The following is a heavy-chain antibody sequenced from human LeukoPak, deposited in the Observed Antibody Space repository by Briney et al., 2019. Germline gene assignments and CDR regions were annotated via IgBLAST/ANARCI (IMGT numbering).Heavy chain of an antibody. Sequence: GGSLRLSCAASGFTFSSYGMHWLRQAPGKGLEWVAVIWYDGSNKYYADSVKGRLTISRENSKNTPDLRMNSLSAEDTAVYYCARASSSWYGYYYGMDVWGQGTTVTVSS. CDR3: ARASSSWYGYYYGMDV. J-gene: IGHJ6*02. CDR2: IWYDGSNK. D-gene: IGHD6-13*01. CDR1: GFTFSSYG. V-gene: IGHV3-33*01.